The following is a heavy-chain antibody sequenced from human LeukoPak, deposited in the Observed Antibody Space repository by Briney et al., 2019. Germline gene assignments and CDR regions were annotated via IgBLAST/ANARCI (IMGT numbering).Heavy chain of an antibody. Sequence: GASVKVSCKASGYTFTSYDINWVRQATGQGLEWMGWMNPNSGNTGYAQKFQGRVTMTRNTSISTAYMELGSLRSEDTAVYYCANDYGGDGLFDYWGQGTLVTVSS. CDR3: ANDYGGDGLFDY. CDR2: MNPNSGNT. D-gene: IGHD4-23*01. V-gene: IGHV1-8*01. CDR1: GYTFTSYD. J-gene: IGHJ4*02.